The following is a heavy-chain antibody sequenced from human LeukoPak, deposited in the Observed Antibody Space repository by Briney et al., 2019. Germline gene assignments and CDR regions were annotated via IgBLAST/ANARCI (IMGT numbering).Heavy chain of an antibody. V-gene: IGHV3-23*01. D-gene: IGHD3-10*01. CDR1: GFTFSSYA. CDR3: AKDVSPYYCGQYFDY. J-gene: IGHJ4*02. Sequence: GGSLRLSCAASGFTFSSYAMSWVRQAPGKGLEWVSAISGSGGSTYYADSVKGRFTISRDNSKNTLYLQMNSLRAEDTAVYYCAKDVSPYYCGQYFDYWGQGTLVTVSS. CDR2: ISGSGGST.